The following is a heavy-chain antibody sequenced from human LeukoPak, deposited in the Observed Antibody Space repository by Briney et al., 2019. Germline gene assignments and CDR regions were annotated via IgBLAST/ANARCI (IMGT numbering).Heavy chain of an antibody. CDR2: ITSDSNTI. J-gene: IGHJ4*02. CDR3: ARDRMGGSFDY. CDR1: GFAFSTYA. V-gene: IGHV3-48*01. Sequence: GGSLRLSCAASGFAFSTYAMNWVRQAPGKGLVWVSFITSDSNTIYYADSMKGRFTISRDNAGNSLYLQMNSLSAEDTAVYYCARDRMGGSFDYWGQGTLVTVSS. D-gene: IGHD2-15*01.